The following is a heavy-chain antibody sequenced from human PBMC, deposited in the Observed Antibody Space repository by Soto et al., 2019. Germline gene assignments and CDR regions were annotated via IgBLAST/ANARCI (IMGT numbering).Heavy chain of an antibody. D-gene: IGHD3-22*01. Sequence: AVYGGSFSGYYWSWIRQPPGKGLEWIGEINHSGSTNYNPSLKSRVTISVDTSKNQFSLKLSSVTAADTAVYYCARVVRRMRGYYYDSSGYDDKNWFDPWGQGTLVTVSS. CDR3: ARVVRRMRGYYYDSSGYDDKNWFDP. CDR2: INHSGST. CDR1: GGSFSGYY. V-gene: IGHV4-34*01. J-gene: IGHJ5*02.